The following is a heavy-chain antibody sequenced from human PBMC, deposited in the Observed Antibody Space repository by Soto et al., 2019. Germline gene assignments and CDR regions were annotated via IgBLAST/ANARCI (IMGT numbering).Heavy chain of an antibody. D-gene: IGHD1-1*01. Sequence: PGGSLRLSCSASGFTFSIYAMHWVRQAPGKGLEYVSSISTNGGSTDYADSVKGRFTISRDNAMRSLFLHMNSLRDEDTAVYYCARDGKGAAYTHGPYYFDYWGQGA. CDR3: ARDGKGAAYTHGPYYFDY. J-gene: IGHJ4*02. V-gene: IGHV3-64*04. CDR1: GFTFSIYA. CDR2: ISTNGGST.